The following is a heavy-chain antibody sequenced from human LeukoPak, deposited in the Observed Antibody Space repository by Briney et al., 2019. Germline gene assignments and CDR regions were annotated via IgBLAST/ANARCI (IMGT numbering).Heavy chain of an antibody. J-gene: IGHJ3*02. CDR3: ARLAFDAFDI. Sequence: SETLSLTCTVSGGSISSSSYYWGWIRQPPGKGLEWIGSIYYSGSTYYNPSLKSRVTISVDTSKNQFSLKLSSVTAADTAVYYCARLAFDAFDIWGQGTMVTVSS. CDR1: GGSISSSSYY. CDR2: IYYSGST. V-gene: IGHV4-39*01.